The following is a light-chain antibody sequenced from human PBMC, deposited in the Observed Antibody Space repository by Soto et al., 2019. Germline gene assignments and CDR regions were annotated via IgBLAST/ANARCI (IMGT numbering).Light chain of an antibody. CDR2: AAS. CDR3: QQLNNYPRT. V-gene: IGKV1-9*01. J-gene: IGKJ1*01. CDR1: QGISSY. Sequence: DIQLTQSPSSLSASVGDRATIPCRASQGISSYLAWYQQKPGKAPKLLISAASTMQSGVPSRFSGSGSGTEFTLTITSLQPEDFATYYCQQLNNYPRTFGQGTKVDIK.